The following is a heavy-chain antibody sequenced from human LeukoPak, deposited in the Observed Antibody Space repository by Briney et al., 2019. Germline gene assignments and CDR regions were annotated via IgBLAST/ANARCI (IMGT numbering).Heavy chain of an antibody. V-gene: IGHV3-30-3*01. J-gene: IGHJ5*02. CDR2: ISYDGSNK. CDR3: ARQPRQQLVWNWFDP. CDR1: GFTFSSYA. Sequence: GGSLRLSCAASGFTFSSYAMHWVRQAPGKGLEWGAVISYDGSNKYYADSVKGRFTISRDNSKNTLYLQMNSLRAEDTAVYYCARQPRQQLVWNWFDPWGQGTLVTVSS. D-gene: IGHD6-13*01.